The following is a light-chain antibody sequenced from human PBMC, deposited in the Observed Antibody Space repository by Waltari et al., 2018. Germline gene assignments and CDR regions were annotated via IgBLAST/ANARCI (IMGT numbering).Light chain of an antibody. Sequence: QSVLTQPPPASGTPGQRVTTSRSGSSANIGSNHVYWYQQLPGMAPTLLIYRNDQRPSGVPDRFSGSKSGSSASLAISGLRSEDEADYYCGAWDDSLSGHYVFGTGTKVTVL. V-gene: IGLV1-47*01. CDR1: SANIGSNH. J-gene: IGLJ1*01. CDR3: GAWDDSLSGHYV. CDR2: RND.